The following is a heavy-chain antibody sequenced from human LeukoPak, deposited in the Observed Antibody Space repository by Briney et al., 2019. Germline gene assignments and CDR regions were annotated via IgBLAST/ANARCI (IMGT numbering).Heavy chain of an antibody. J-gene: IGHJ4*02. Sequence: GGSLRLSCAASGFTFSTYAMSWVRQAPGKGLEWVSSISGSGDSTYYGDSVEGRFTISRDNSKNTLFLQMNSLRAEDTAVYYCAKWARNYGDYRAFDYWGQGTLVTVSS. CDR2: ISGSGDST. CDR3: AKWARNYGDYRAFDY. CDR1: GFTFSTYA. V-gene: IGHV3-23*01. D-gene: IGHD4-17*01.